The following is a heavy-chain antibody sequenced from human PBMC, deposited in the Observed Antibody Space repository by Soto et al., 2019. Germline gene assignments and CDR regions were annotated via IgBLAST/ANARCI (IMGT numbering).Heavy chain of an antibody. J-gene: IGHJ4*02. Sequence: GGSLRLSCAASGFTFSSYGMHWVRQAPGKGLEWVAVRWYDGSNKYYADSVKGRFTISRDNSKNTLYLQMNSLRAEDTAVYYCARDLFGIGGAGSRTDYRGKGTLGTVSS. CDR1: GFTFSSYG. CDR3: ARDLFGIGGAGSRTDY. V-gene: IGHV3-33*01. CDR2: RWYDGSNK. D-gene: IGHD6-19*01.